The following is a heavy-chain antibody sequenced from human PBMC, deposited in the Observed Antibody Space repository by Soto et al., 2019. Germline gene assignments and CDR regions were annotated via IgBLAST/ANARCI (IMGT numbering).Heavy chain of an antibody. J-gene: IGHJ4*02. D-gene: IGHD2-15*01. V-gene: IGHV4-59*01. CDR3: ARYHEYCSGGSCYSNFDY. Sequence: PSETLSLTCTVSGGSISSYYWSWIRQPPGKGLEWIGYIYYSGSTNYNPSLKSRVTISVDTSKNQFSLKLSSVTAADTAVYYCARYHEYCSGGSCYSNFDYWGQGTLVTVSS. CDR1: GGSISSYY. CDR2: IYYSGST.